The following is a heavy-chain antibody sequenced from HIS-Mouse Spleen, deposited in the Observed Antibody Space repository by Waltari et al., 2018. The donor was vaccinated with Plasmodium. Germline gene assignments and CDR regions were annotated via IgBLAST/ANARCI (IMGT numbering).Heavy chain of an antibody. CDR3: ARLLPWVHGHFDY. CDR2: IRGYNGNT. V-gene: IGHV1-18*01. J-gene: IGHJ4*02. D-gene: IGHD1-26*01. CDR1: GYTFSSYG. Sequence: QVQLVQSGAEGKRPGASVKVSCKASGYTFSSYGISWVRQAPGQEIEWMGWIRGYNGNTNYAQKVQGRVTMNTDTSKSTAYMGLRSLRCDDTAVYYCARLLPWVHGHFDYWGQGTLVTVSS.